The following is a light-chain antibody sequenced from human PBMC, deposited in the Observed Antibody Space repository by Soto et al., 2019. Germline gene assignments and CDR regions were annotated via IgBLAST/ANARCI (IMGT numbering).Light chain of an antibody. CDR1: QRISSMY. CDR2: GAS. J-gene: IGKJ3*01. Sequence: EMVMTQSPVTLSVSPGERATLSCRASQRISSMYLAWYQQKPGRAPRLIIYGASRRATGIPERFSGSGSGTDFTLTISRLEPEDFAVYYCQQYGRSPFTFGPGTKVDIK. CDR3: QQYGRSPFT. V-gene: IGKV3-20*01.